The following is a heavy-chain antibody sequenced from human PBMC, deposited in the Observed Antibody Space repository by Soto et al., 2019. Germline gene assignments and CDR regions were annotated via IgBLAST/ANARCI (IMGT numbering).Heavy chain of an antibody. V-gene: IGHV1-2*04. D-gene: IGHD2-21*01. Sequence: QVQLVQSGAEVKKPGASVKVSCKASGYTFIGYYMHWVRQAPGQGLEWMGWINPNSGGTNYAQKFQGWVTMTRDTSISTAYMELSRLRSDETAVYYCARAYYSTQYGMDVWGQGTTVTVSS. J-gene: IGHJ6*02. CDR3: ARAYYSTQYGMDV. CDR1: GYTFIGYY. CDR2: INPNSGGT.